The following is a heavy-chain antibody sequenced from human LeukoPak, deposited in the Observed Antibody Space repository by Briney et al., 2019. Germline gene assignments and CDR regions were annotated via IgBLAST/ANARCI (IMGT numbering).Heavy chain of an antibody. D-gene: IGHD3-10*01. CDR1: GFTVSSNY. CDR2: FYRGGST. V-gene: IGHV3-66*01. J-gene: IGHJ6*03. CDR3: ARSQDGSGSYFYYFYIDV. Sequence: GGSLRLSCAASGFTVSSNYMSWVRQAPGKGLEWVSIFYRGGSTYYADSVKGRFTVSRDNSKNILYLQMNSLRAEDTAVYYCARSQDGSGSYFYYFYIDVWGKGTTV.